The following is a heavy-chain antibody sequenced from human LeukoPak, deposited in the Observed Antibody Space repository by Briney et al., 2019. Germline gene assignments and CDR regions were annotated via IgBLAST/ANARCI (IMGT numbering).Heavy chain of an antibody. CDR3: ARGVLHWFDP. CDR2: IYYSGST. CDR1: GGSISSGGYY. J-gene: IGHJ5*02. Sequence: SETLSLTCTVSGGSISSGGYYWSWIRQHPGKGLEWIGYIYYSGSTYYNPSLKSRVTISVDTSKNQFSLKLSSVTAADTAVYYCARGVLHWFDPWGQGTLDTVSS. V-gene: IGHV4-31*03.